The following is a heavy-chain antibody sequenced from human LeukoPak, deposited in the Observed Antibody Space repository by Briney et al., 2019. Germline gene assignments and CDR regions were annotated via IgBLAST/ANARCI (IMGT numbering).Heavy chain of an antibody. J-gene: IGHJ4*02. V-gene: IGHV4-38-2*02. CDR3: ARADIWFGEPTGFDY. D-gene: IGHD3-10*01. CDR2: LYHSGNS. CDR1: GYSISSGYY. Sequence: SETLSLTCTVSGYSISSGYYWGWIRQPPGKGLEWIGSLYHSGNSYYNPSLKSRATISVDTSKNQFSLKLSSVTAADTAVYYCARADIWFGEPTGFDYWGQGTLVTVSS.